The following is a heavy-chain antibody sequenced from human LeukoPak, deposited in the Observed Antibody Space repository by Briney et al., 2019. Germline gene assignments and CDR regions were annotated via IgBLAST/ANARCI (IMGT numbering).Heavy chain of an antibody. Sequence: SETLSLTCIVSGYSINSGYHWGWIRQPPGKGLEWIGSIYHSGSTYYNPSLKSRVTISIDTSKNQFSLKLSSVTAADTAVYYCARHYLYDTSGDGTYYFDYWGQGTLVTVSS. CDR2: IYHSGST. CDR3: ARHYLYDTSGDGTYYFDY. V-gene: IGHV4-38-2*02. CDR1: GYSINSGYH. J-gene: IGHJ4*02. D-gene: IGHD3-22*01.